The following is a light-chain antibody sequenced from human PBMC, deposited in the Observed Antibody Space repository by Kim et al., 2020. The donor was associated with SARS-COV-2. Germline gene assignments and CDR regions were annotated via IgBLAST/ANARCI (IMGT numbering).Light chain of an antibody. V-gene: IGLV1-40*01. Sequence: QRVTISCTGTGSNIGAGYDVHWYQQLPGTAPKLLIYSNNIRPSGLPDRFSGSKSGTSASLAITGLQPEDEADYYCQSFDSKLSGSVFGGGTQLTVL. CDR1: GSNIGAGYD. J-gene: IGLJ3*02. CDR3: QSFDSKLSGSV. CDR2: SNN.